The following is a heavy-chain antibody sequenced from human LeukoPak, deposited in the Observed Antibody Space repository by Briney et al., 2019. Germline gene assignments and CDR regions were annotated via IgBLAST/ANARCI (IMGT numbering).Heavy chain of an antibody. CDR1: GGSISSYY. V-gene: IGHV4-59*01. D-gene: IGHD3-22*01. CDR2: IYYSGST. J-gene: IGHJ3*02. CDR3: ARIYDSSGHDAFDI. Sequence: SETLSLICTVSGGSISSYYWSWIRQPPGKGLEWIGYIYYSGSTNYNPSLKSRVTISVDTSKNQFSLKLSSVTAADTAVYYCARIYDSSGHDAFDIWGQGTMVTVSS.